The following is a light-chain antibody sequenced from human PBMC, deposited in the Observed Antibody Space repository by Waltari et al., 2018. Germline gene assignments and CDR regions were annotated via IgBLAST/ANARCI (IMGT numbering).Light chain of an antibody. CDR1: QSVSGN. J-gene: IGKJ2*01. CDR2: GAS. CDR3: QQYNNWPRT. V-gene: IGKV3-15*01. Sequence: ETVMTQSPATLSVSPGERVTLSCRASQSVSGNLAWYQQKPGQAPRLLIYGASTRATGIPARFSGSGSGTEFPLIISSLHSEDFAVYYCQQYNNWPRTFGQGTKLEI.